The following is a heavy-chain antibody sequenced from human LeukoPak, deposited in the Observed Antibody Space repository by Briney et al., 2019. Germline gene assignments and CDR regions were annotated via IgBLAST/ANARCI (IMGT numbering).Heavy chain of an antibody. J-gene: IGHJ4*02. CDR1: GGSISSSSYY. CDR2: IYYSVST. D-gene: IGHD6-19*01. Sequence: PSETLSLTCTVSGGSISSSSYYWGWISQPPGKGLDWPGSIYYSVSTYYNPSLKSRVTISVDTPKNQFSLKLSSVTAADTAVYYCARLLPRSGWYFDYWGQGTLVTVSS. CDR3: ARLLPRSGWYFDY. V-gene: IGHV4-39*01.